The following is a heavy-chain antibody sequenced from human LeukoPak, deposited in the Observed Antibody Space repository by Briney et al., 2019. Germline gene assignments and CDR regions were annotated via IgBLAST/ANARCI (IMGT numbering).Heavy chain of an antibody. J-gene: IGHJ4*02. CDR3: ATGRVYASFDY. V-gene: IGHV1-24*01. CDR1: GYTFTSYG. CDR2: FDPEDGET. Sequence: ASVKVSCKASGYTFTSYGISWVRQAPGKGLEWMGGFDPEDGETIYAQKFQGRVTMTEDTSTDTAYMELSSLRSEDTAVYYCATGRVYASFDYWGQGTLVTVSS. D-gene: IGHD2-8*01.